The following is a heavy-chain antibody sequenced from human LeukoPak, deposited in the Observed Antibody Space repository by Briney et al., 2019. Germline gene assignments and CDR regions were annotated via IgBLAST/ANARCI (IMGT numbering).Heavy chain of an antibody. Sequence: GGSLRLSCAASGLTFSDYSMNRVRQAPGKGLEWISYIGIDSGNTNYADSVKGRFTISGDKAKNSLYLQVNSLRVEDTAVYYCARDYKYAFDNWGQGTLVTVSS. V-gene: IGHV3-48*01. CDR2: IGIDSGNT. CDR1: GLTFSDYS. CDR3: ARDYKYAFDN. J-gene: IGHJ4*02. D-gene: IGHD5-24*01.